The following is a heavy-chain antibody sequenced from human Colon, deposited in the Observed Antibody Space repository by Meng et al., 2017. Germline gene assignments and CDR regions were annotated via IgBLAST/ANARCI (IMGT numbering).Heavy chain of an antibody. CDR3: ARANYDSSGRGAFDI. V-gene: IGHV4-61*02. Sequence: LRLSCTVSGDSISSGRYYWTWIRQPAGKGLEWIGRIHTSGSTNYNPSLKSRVTMSVDTSKNQFSLKMSSVTAADTAVYYCARANYDSSGRGAFDIWGQGTMVTVSS. J-gene: IGHJ3*02. CDR2: IHTSGST. CDR1: GDSISSGRYY. D-gene: IGHD3-22*01.